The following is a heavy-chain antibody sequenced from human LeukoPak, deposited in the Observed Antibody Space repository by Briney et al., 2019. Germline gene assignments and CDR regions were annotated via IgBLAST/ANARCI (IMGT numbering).Heavy chain of an antibody. D-gene: IGHD3-10*01. V-gene: IGHV4-59*01. J-gene: IGHJ4*02. CDR2: IYYRGSA. Sequence: KPSETLSLTCTVSGGSISTYYWSWIRQPPGKALEWIGYIYYRGSAKYNPSLKSRVTISVDTSKSQFPLKLSSVTAADTAVYYCARSYGSGNYFDYWGQGTLVTVSS. CDR3: ARSYGSGNYFDY. CDR1: GGSISTYY.